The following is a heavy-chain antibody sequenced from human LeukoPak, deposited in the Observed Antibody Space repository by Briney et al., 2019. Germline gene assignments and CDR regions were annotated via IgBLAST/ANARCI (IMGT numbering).Heavy chain of an antibody. J-gene: IGHJ5*02. CDR1: GFTFSSYS. D-gene: IGHD4-23*01. V-gene: IGHV3-7*01. Sequence: PGGSLRLSCAASGFTFSSYSMNWVRQAPGKGLEWVANMKEDGGEINYVDSVKGRFTISRDNAKNSLYLHMNSLRVDDTAVYYCARDRGYSTFDNWGQGTLVTVSS. CDR2: MKEDGGEI. CDR3: ARDRGYSTFDN.